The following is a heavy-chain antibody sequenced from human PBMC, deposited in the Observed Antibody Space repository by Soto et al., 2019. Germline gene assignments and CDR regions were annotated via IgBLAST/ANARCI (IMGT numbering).Heavy chain of an antibody. Sequence: QVQLEESGGGAVQPGRSLRLSCEASGFTFNTYSMHWVRQPPGKGLEWLAAIWYDGTQKYYADSVKGRFIIYRDNSKKTLYLEMNSLRAEDTAVYYCARAGGTTVTGLWHFDSWGQGTLVTVSS. CDR2: IWYDGTQK. J-gene: IGHJ4*02. D-gene: IGHD4-17*01. V-gene: IGHV3-33*01. CDR3: ARAGGTTVTGLWHFDS. CDR1: GFTFNTYS.